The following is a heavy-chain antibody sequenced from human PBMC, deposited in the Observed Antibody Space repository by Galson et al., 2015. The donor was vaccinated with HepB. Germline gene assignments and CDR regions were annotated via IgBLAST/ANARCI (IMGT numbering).Heavy chain of an antibody. V-gene: IGHV5-51*01. J-gene: IGHJ4*02. CDR3: ARRAAVAADCFDF. CDR2: IYPGDSEI. D-gene: IGHD6-19*01. CDR1: GYTFANFW. Sequence: QSGAEVKKPGESLKISCKGSGYTFANFWIGWVRQMPGQGLEWMGIIYPGDSEIRISPSFEGQVTMSADKSTRTAYLHFSSLKTSDTAMYYCARRAAVAADCFDFWGQGTLVTVSS.